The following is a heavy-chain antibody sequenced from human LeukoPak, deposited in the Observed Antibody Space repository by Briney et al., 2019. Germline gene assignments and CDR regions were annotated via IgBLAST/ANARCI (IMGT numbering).Heavy chain of an antibody. CDR2: IRGSGGST. J-gene: IGHJ5*02. CDR1: GFTFSSYA. CDR3: AKEREWDQLGGFDP. Sequence: GGSLRLSCAASGFTFSSYALSWVRQAPGKGLEWVSAIRGSGGSTYYADSVKGRFTISRDNSKNTLYLQMNSLRAEDTAIYYCAKEREWDQLGGFDPWGRGTLVAVSS. D-gene: IGHD1-26*01. V-gene: IGHV3-23*01.